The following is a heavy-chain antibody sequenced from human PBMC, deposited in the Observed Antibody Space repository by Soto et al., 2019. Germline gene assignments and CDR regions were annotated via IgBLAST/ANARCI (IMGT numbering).Heavy chain of an antibody. CDR3: GLVVVAATPGVYYYYGMDV. J-gene: IGHJ6*02. Sequence: GASGKVSCKASGGTFGSYAIRWVREAPGQGLEWMGGIIPIFGTANYAQKFQGRVTITADKSTSTAYMELSSLRSEDTAVYYCGLVVVAATPGVYYYYGMDVWGQGTTVTVYS. CDR1: GGTFGSYA. D-gene: IGHD2-15*01. CDR2: IIPIFGTA. V-gene: IGHV1-69*06.